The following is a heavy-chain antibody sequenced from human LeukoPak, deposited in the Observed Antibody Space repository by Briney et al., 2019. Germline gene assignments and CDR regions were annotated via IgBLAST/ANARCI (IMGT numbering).Heavy chain of an antibody. D-gene: IGHD4-17*01. CDR3: ARGDYGDYSSVVWSDP. J-gene: IGHJ5*02. CDR2: MNPNSGNT. CDR1: GYTFTSYD. Sequence: ASVKVSCKASGYTFTSYDINWVRQATGQGLEWMGWMNPNSGNTGYAQKFQGRVTMTRNTSISTAYMELSSLRSEDTAVYYCARGDYGDYSSVVWSDPWGQGTLVTVSS. V-gene: IGHV1-8*01.